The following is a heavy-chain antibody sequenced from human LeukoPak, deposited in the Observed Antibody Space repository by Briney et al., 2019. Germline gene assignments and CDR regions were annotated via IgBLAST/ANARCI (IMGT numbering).Heavy chain of an antibody. D-gene: IGHD5-18*01. J-gene: IGHJ4*02. V-gene: IGHV1-46*01. CDR3: ARGYSSDSVLDY. Sequence: GASVKVSCKASGYSFSNYYMKWVRQAPGQGLEWMGIINPVGGSTNYAQKFQGRVTMTRDTSTSTVYMELSSLRYEDTAVYYCARGYSSDSVLDYWGQGTLVTVSS. CDR2: INPVGGST. CDR1: GYSFSNYY.